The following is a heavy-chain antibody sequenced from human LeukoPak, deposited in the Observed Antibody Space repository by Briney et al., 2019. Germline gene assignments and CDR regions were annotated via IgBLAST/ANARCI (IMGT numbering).Heavy chain of an antibody. D-gene: IGHD2-2*02. CDR2: ISYDASNK. CDR3: ARSYCSSTRCYNIDY. V-gene: IGHV3-30*05. Sequence: GGSLRLSCAASGFTFSSYSMNWVRQAPGKGLEWVALISYDASNKYYAASVKGRFTISRDNSKNTLDLQMDSLRAEDTAVYYCARSYCSSTRCYNIDYWGQGTLVTVSS. CDR1: GFTFSSYS. J-gene: IGHJ4*02.